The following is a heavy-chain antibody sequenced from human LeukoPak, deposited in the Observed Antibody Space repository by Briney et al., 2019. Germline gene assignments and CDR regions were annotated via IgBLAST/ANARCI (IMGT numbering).Heavy chain of an antibody. Sequence: SETLSLTCTVSGGSISSYYWSWIRQPPGKGLEWIGYIYDSGSTNYNPSLKSRVTIPVDTSKNQFSLKLSSVTAADTAVYYCARDILVDYYGSGTPPEVPYNWFDPWGQGTLVTVSS. J-gene: IGHJ5*02. V-gene: IGHV4-59*01. CDR3: ARDILVDYYGSGTPPEVPYNWFDP. D-gene: IGHD3-10*01. CDR2: IYDSGST. CDR1: GGSISSYY.